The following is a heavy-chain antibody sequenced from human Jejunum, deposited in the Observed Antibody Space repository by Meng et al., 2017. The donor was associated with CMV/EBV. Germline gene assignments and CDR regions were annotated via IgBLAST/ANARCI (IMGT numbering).Heavy chain of an antibody. CDR3: ARGGYYDPYY. CDR2: ISDGGNTI. D-gene: IGHD3-22*01. CDR1: GFAFNAYE. V-gene: IGHV3-48*03. J-gene: IGHJ4*02. Sequence: SCAASGFAFNAYEMNWGRQAPGKGLKWVSYISDGGNTIYYSDSVKGRFTISRDNAKNSLYLQMNSLRVEDSAIYYCARGGYYDPYYWGQGTLVTVSS.